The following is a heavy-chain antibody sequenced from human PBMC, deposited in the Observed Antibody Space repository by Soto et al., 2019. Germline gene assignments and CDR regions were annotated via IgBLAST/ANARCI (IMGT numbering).Heavy chain of an antibody. V-gene: IGHV3-33*01. D-gene: IGHD5-18*01. J-gene: IGHJ4*02. CDR3: ARGNGYNYGYFDS. CDR1: GFTFSSYG. Sequence: GGSLRLTCGASGFTFSSYGIHWVRHAPGKGLEWVAVIWYDGDNKDYVDSVKGRFTISRDNSKNTLYLQMNSLRAEDTAVYYCARGNGYNYGYFDSWGQGTLVTVSS. CDR2: IWYDGDNK.